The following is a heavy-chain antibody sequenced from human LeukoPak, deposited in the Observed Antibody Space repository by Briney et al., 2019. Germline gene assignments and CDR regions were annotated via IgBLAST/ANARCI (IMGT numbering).Heavy chain of an antibody. V-gene: IGHV1-8*01. D-gene: IGHD2-8*01. CDR3: ARGRTDCNNGVCYSNYYYTDV. J-gene: IGHJ6*03. CDR1: GYAFTSYD. Sequence: ASVKVSCMTSGYAFTSYDINWVRQAPGQGLEWMGWMNPNTGHTGSAEQFQGRVTMTRNTSISTAYMELSSLKSEDTATYYCARGRTDCNNGVCYSNYYYTDVWGKGTTVTVSS. CDR2: MNPNTGHT.